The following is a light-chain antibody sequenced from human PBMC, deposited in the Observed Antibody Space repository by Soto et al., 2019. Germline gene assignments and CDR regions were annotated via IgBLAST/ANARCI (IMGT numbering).Light chain of an antibody. CDR3: QQYYGTPWT. CDR2: GAS. Sequence: ETVLTQSPAILSVSLGERATFSCRASQSISSDLAWYQQKPGQVPRLLIYGASTRATGIPARFSGSGSGTEFTLTISGLQAADVAVYFCQQYYGTPWTFGQGTKVEIK. V-gene: IGKV3-15*01. J-gene: IGKJ1*01. CDR1: QSISSD.